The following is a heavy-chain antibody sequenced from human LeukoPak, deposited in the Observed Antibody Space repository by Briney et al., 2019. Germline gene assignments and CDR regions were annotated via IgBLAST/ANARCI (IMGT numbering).Heavy chain of an antibody. J-gene: IGHJ4*02. CDR2: ISHDGNTG. Sequence: GGSLRLSCAASKFMFSAYNMHWVRQVPGKGLEWLAIISHDGNTGHYADSVKGRFTISRDDSKDTVDLQMNSLRADDTAVYYCARDFNWAFDYWGQGTLVTVSS. V-gene: IGHV3-30-3*01. D-gene: IGHD3-16*01. CDR1: KFMFSAYN. CDR3: ARDFNWAFDY.